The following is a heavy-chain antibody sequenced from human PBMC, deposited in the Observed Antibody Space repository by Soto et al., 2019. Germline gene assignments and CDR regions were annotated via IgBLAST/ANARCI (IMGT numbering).Heavy chain of an antibody. J-gene: IGHJ6*02. CDR3: ARGDCSSTSCYGGNYYYYGMDV. CDR1: GGSISSSSYF. CDR2: MYYSGST. D-gene: IGHD2-2*01. Sequence: ASETLSLTCRVSGGSISSSSYFWRWIRQPPGKGLEWIGSMYYSGSTNYNTSLKSRVTISVDTSKNQFSLKLSSVTAADTAVYYCARGDCSSTSCYGGNYYYYGMDVWGQGTTVTVSS. V-gene: IGHV4-39*07.